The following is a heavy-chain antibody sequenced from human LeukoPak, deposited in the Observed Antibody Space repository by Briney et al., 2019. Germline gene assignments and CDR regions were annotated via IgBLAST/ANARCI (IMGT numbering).Heavy chain of an antibody. CDR3: ARNKSTTLGDY. J-gene: IGHJ4*02. CDR1: GYAFSNSG. V-gene: IGHV1-18*01. CDR2: ITPNNGYA. D-gene: IGHD2-2*01. Sequence: ASVKVSCKASGYAFSNSGISWVRQAPGQGLEWMGWITPNNGYAHYAQKLQGRVTMTTDTFTSTAYMELRGPRSDDTAVYYCARNKSTTLGDYWGQGTLVTVSS.